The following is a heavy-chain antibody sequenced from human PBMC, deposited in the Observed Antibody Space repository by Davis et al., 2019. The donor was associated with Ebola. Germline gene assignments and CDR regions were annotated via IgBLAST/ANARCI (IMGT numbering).Heavy chain of an antibody. J-gene: IGHJ5*02. CDR3: ARIPGLQWLVPGRWFDP. Sequence: ASVKVSCKASGYTFTTYGISWVRQAPGQGLEWMGWISAYYGTTNYAQSLQGRVTMTRDTSTSTAHMELRGLRSDDTAVYYCARIPGLQWLVPGRWFDPWGQGTLVTVSS. D-gene: IGHD6-19*01. CDR2: ISAYYGTT. CDR1: GYTFTTYG. V-gene: IGHV1-18*01.